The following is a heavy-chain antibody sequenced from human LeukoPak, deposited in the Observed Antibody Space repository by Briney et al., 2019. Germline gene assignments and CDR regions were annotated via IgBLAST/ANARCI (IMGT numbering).Heavy chain of an antibody. J-gene: IGHJ4*02. CDR3: AQQSLRSPDY. CDR1: GGTFSSYT. V-gene: IGHV1-69*05. Sequence: SVKVSCKASGGTFSSYTFTWVRQAPGQGLEWMGRIIQSFGAPNYAQQFQGRVTITTDESTSTVYMALSSLTSQDTAVYYCAQQSLRSPDYWGQGTLVTVSS. CDR2: IIQSFGAP. D-gene: IGHD3-16*01.